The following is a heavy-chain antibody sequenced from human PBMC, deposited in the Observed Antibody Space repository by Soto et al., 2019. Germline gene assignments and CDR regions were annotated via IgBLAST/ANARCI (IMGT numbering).Heavy chain of an antibody. J-gene: IGHJ5*02. Sequence: KTSETLSLTCTVSGGSISSGGYYWSWIRQHPGKGLEWIGYIYYSGSTYYNPSLKSRVTISVDTSKNQFSLKLSSVTAADTAVYYCASTISYGDYDNWFDPWGQGXLVTVSS. CDR1: GGSISSGGYY. CDR2: IYYSGST. V-gene: IGHV4-31*03. CDR3: ASTISYGDYDNWFDP. D-gene: IGHD4-17*01.